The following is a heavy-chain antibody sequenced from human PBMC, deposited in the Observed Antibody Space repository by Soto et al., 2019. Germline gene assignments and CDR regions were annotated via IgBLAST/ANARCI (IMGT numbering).Heavy chain of an antibody. J-gene: IGHJ5*02. CDR2: INPSSGET. CDR3: ARDWYPRFDP. D-gene: IGHD6-13*01. V-gene: IGHV1-18*01. CDR1: GYTFSSYG. Sequence: QIRLVHSGGEVRTPGASVKVSCKASGYTFSSYGITWVRQAPGQGLEWLGWINPSSGETNYAQKFQGRATVTTDTSTTTGYMELRNLTFDDTAVYYCARDWYPRFDPWGQGTLVTVSS.